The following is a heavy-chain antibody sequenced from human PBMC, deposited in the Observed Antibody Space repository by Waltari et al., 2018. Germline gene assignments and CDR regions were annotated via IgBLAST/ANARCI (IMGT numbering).Heavy chain of an antibody. CDR1: GFTVSSNY. V-gene: IGHV3-53*01. J-gene: IGHJ6*02. CDR3: ARDRGIVVVPAAPYYYYYGMDV. Sequence: EVQLVEYGGGLIQPGGSLRLSCAASGFTVSSNYMSWVRQAQGKGMAWVSVIYSGGSTYYADAVKGRFTISRDNSKNTLYLQMNSLRAEDTAVYYCARDRGIVVVPAAPYYYYYGMDVWGQGTTVTVSS. CDR2: IYSGGST. D-gene: IGHD2-2*01.